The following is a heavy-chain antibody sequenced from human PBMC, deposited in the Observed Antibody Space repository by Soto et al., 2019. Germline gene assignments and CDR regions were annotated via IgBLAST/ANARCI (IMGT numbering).Heavy chain of an antibody. D-gene: IGHD3-16*01. Sequence: QVQLVQSGTEVKKPGASVKVSCKASGYTFTSYGLSWVRQAPGQGLEWMGWINGYTGNTNYAQKFQGRVTMTTDTSTNTVYLDLWTLISDDTAVYYCARSWVTGKGGIDVWGQGTTVTVSS. CDR1: GYTFTSYG. CDR3: ARSWVTGKGGIDV. V-gene: IGHV1-18*01. CDR2: INGYTGNT. J-gene: IGHJ6*02.